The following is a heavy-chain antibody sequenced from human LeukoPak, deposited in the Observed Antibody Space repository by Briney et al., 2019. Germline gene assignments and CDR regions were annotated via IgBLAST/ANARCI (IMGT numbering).Heavy chain of an antibody. Sequence: SETLSLTCAVSSLSISSGYYWDWIRQPPGKGLEWIGTIFYTGITYYNPSLKSRVTMSVDTSKNQFSLKLSSVTAADTAVYYCARGRGGRTGYASGDFDYWGQGTLVTVSS. CDR3: ARGRGGRTGYASGDFDY. D-gene: IGHD5-12*01. CDR1: SLSISSGYY. J-gene: IGHJ4*02. V-gene: IGHV4-38-2*01. CDR2: IFYTGIT.